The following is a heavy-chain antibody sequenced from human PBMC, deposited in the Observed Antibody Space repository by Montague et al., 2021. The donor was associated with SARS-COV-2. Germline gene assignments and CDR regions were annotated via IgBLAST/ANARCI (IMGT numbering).Heavy chain of an antibody. CDR3: AKALYRGGFFFESGSDF. Sequence: SLRLSCAASGFTFGDYAINWVRQAPGKGLEWVASISGDGATAYYAESVLGRFAISRDNSKNTVLLQMDSLRVKDAAVYYCAKALYRGGFFFESGSDFWGQGTLVTVSS. D-gene: IGHD6-19*01. CDR2: ISGDGATA. J-gene: IGHJ4*02. V-gene: IGHV3-23*01. CDR1: GFTFGDYA.